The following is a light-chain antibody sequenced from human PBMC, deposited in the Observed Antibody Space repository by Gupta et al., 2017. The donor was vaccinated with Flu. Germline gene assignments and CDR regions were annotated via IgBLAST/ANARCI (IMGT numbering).Light chain of an antibody. V-gene: IGLV2-18*02. CDR1: SSDVGRYNR. J-gene: IGLJ1*01. Sequence: QSALTQPPSVSGSPGQSVTISCTGTSSDVGRYNRVSWYQQSPGTVPKLMIYEVTNRPSGVPDRFAGSKSGNTASLTISGLQAEDEADYYCTSYTSSSTYVFGTGTKATVL. CDR3: TSYTSSSTYV. CDR2: EVT.